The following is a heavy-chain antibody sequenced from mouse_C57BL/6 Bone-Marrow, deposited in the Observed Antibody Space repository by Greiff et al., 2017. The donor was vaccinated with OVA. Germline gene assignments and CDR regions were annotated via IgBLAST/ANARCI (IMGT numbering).Heavy chain of an antibody. CDR3: ARFDYDEKGKDFDY. Sequence: QVQLQQPGAELVMPGASVKLSCKASGYTFTSYCLYWVKQRPGQGLVWIGEIDPSDSYTNYNQKFKGKSTLTVDKSSSTAYMQLSSLTSDDSAVYYCARFDYDEKGKDFDYWGQGTTLTVSS. D-gene: IGHD2-4*01. CDR2: IDPSDSYT. CDR1: GYTFTSYC. J-gene: IGHJ2*01. V-gene: IGHV1-69*01.